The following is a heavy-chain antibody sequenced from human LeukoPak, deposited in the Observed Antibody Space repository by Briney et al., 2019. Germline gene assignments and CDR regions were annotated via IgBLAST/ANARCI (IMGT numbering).Heavy chain of an antibody. CDR2: ISWNSGSI. CDR1: GFTFDDYA. V-gene: IGHV3-9*01. Sequence: GRSLGLSCAASGFTFDDYAMPWVRQAPGKGLEWVSGISWNSGSIGYADSVKGRFTISRDNAKNSLYLQMNSLRAEDTALYYCAKDIYEQQLSRESYFDYWGQGTLVTVSS. D-gene: IGHD6-13*01. CDR3: AKDIYEQQLSRESYFDY. J-gene: IGHJ4*02.